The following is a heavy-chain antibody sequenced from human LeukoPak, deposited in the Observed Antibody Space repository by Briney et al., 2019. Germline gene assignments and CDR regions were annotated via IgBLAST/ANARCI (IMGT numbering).Heavy chain of an antibody. Sequence: PSETLSLTCAVYGGSFGGYYWSWIRQPPGKGLEWIGEINHSGSTNYNPSLKSRVTISVDTSKNQFSLKLSSVTAADTAVYYCARRPVHSSGYYYYYMDVWGKGTTVTISS. CDR1: GGSFGGYY. V-gene: IGHV4-34*01. D-gene: IGHD1-1*01. J-gene: IGHJ6*03. CDR2: INHSGST. CDR3: ARRPVHSSGYYYYYMDV.